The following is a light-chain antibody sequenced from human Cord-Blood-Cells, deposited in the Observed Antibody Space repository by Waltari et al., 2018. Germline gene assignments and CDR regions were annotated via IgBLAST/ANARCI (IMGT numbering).Light chain of an antibody. CDR1: SSDVGSYNL. J-gene: IGLJ3*02. CDR2: EGS. CDR3: CSYAGSSTV. V-gene: IGLV2-23*01. Sequence: QSALTQPASVSGSPVQSITISCTRTSSDVGSYNLVSWYQQHPGKAPKLIIYEGSKRPSGVSNRFSGSKSGNTASLTISGLQAEDEADYYCCSYAGSSTVFGGGTKLTVL.